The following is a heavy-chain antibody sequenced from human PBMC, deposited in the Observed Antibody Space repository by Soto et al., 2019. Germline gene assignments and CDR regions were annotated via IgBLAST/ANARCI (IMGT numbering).Heavy chain of an antibody. J-gene: IGHJ4*02. CDR1: GYTFTGYY. CDR3: ARVGSSSLDY. CDR2: VNPNSGGT. D-gene: IGHD6-6*01. Sequence: QVQLVQSGAEVKKPGASVKVSCKASGYTFTGYYMHWVRQAPGQGPEWMGWVNPNSGGTTYAQKSQGRFTVTRDTSISTAYLELSSLRSDDTDVYYCARVGSSSLDYWGQGTLVTVSS. V-gene: IGHV1-2*02.